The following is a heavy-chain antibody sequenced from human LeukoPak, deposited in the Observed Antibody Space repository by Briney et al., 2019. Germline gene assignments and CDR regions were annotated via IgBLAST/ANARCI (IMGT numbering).Heavy chain of an antibody. D-gene: IGHD2-15*01. J-gene: IGHJ4*02. CDR3: ARDGGYCSGGSCYWIFDY. CDR1: GYTFTSYG. Sequence: ASVKVSCKASGYTFTSYGITWVRQAPGQGLEWMGWISGYNGNTNYAQKFQGRVTMTTDTSTSTVYMELRSLRSDDTAVYYCARDGGYCSGGSCYWIFDYWGQGTLVTVSS. CDR2: ISGYNGNT. V-gene: IGHV1-18*01.